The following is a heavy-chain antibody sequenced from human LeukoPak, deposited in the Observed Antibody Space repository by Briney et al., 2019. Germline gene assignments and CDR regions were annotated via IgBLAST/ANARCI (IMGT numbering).Heavy chain of an antibody. J-gene: IGHJ4*02. CDR1: GGSISSYY. Sequence: PSETLSLTCTVSGGSISSYYWSWIRQPPGKGLEWIGRIYTSGSTNYNPSLKSRVTMSVDTSKNQFSLKLSSVTAADTAVYYCAREGYYDILTGYYTGYFDYWGQGTLVTVSS. D-gene: IGHD3-9*01. CDR3: AREGYYDILTGYYTGYFDY. V-gene: IGHV4-4*07. CDR2: IYTSGST.